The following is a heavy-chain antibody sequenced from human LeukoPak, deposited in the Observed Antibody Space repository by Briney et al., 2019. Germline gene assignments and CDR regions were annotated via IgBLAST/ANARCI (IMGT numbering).Heavy chain of an antibody. CDR3: AAWRVGRRYYYFGY. J-gene: IGHJ4*02. D-gene: IGHD2-15*01. CDR1: GGSISSYY. CDR2: IYTSGST. Sequence: SETLSLTCTVSGGSISSYYWSWIRQPAGKGLEWIGRIYTSGSTNYNPSLKSRVTMSVDTSKNQLSLKLSSVTAAGTAVYYCAAWRVGRRYYYFGYWGQGTLVTVSS. V-gene: IGHV4-4*07.